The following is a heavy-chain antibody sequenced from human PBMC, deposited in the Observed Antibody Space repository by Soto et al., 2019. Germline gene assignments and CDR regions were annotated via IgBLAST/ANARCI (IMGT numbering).Heavy chain of an antibody. Sequence: EVQLVESGGGPVRPGGSLKLSCAASGFNFITYSLSWVRQAPGKGLEWVASISSSAVYIDYADSVKGRFTISRDNANNSLYLQMNSLRAEDTANYHCVRDGLDYYDTERLYFDNWGQGTLVTVSS. CDR2: ISSSAVYI. J-gene: IGHJ4*02. D-gene: IGHD3-22*01. V-gene: IGHV3-21*01. CDR3: VRDGLDYYDTERLYFDN. CDR1: GFNFITYS.